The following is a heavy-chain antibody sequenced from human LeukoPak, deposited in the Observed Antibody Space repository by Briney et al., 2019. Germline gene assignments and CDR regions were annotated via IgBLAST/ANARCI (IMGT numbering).Heavy chain of an antibody. CDR2: LVYDGFYK. CDR1: GFTFSNYG. V-gene: IGHV3-30*02. J-gene: IGHJ6*02. Sequence: PGGSLRLSCAASGFTFSNYGMHWVRQAPGKGLEWVALLVYDGFYKYYADSVKGRFTISRDDSTNTLYLQLTSLRAEDTAVYYCAKDLITMVRGSPMDVWGRETTVSVS. D-gene: IGHD3-10*01. CDR3: AKDLITMVRGSPMDV.